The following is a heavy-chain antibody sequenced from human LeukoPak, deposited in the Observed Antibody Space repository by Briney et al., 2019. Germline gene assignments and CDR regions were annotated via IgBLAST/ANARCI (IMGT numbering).Heavy chain of an antibody. CDR2: INPNSGGT. J-gene: IGHJ6*02. CDR3: ARFFKGGYGMDV. D-gene: IGHD2-15*01. V-gene: IGHV1-2*02. CDR1: GYTFTGYY. Sequence: ASVKVSCKASGYTFTGYYMHWVRQAPGQGLEWMGWINPNSGGTNYAQKFQGRVTMTRDTSISTAYMELSRLRSDDTAVYYCARFFKGGYGMDVWGQGTTVTVSS.